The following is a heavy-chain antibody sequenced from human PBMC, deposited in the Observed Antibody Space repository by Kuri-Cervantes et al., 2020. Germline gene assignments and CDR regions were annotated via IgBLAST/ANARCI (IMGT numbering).Heavy chain of an antibody. CDR2: ISAYNGNT. CDR1: GYTFTSYG. J-gene: IGHJ4*02. D-gene: IGHD5-12*01. CDR3: ARAEDIVATMATFDY. Sequence: ASVKVSCKASGYTFTSYGISWVRQAPGQGLEWMGWISAYNGNTNYAQKLQGRVTMTTDTSTSTAYMELRSLRSDDTAVYYCARAEDIVATMATFDYWGQGTLVTVPS. V-gene: IGHV1-18*01.